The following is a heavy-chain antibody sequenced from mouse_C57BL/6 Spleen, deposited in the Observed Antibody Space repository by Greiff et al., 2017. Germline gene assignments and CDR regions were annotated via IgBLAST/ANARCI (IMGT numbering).Heavy chain of an antibody. V-gene: IGHV5-6-3*01. CDR2: INSNGGST. CDR3: ANGFAY. CDR1: GFTFSSYG. Sequence: EVKLVESGGGLVQPGGSLKLSCAASGFTFSSYGMSWVRQTPDKRLELVATINSNGGSTYYPDSVKGRFTISRDNAKNTLYLQMSSLKSEDTAMYYCANGFAYWGQGTLVTVSA. J-gene: IGHJ3*01.